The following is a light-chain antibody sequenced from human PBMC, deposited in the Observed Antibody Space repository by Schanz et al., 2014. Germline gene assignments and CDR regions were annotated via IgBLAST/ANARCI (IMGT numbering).Light chain of an antibody. J-gene: IGLJ2*01. CDR1: SSNIGAGYD. CDR2: GNN. CDR3: CSYAGSYTYV. Sequence: QSVLTQPPSVSGAPGQRVTISCTGSSSNIGAGYDVHWYQQLPGTAPKVLIYGNNYRPSGVPDRFSGSKSGTSASLAITGLQAEDEADYYCCSYAGSYTYVFGGGTKLTVL. V-gene: IGLV1-40*01.